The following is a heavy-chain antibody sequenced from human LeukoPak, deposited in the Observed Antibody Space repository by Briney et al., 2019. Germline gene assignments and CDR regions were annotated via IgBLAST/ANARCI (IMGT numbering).Heavy chain of an antibody. Sequence: ASVKVSCKASGYTFNGHYMHWVRQAPGQGPEWMGWINPNSGDTNHAPKFQGRVTMTRDTSISTAYLELSRLRSDDTAVYYCARRMVSIGPAGTAGWFDPWGQGTLVTVSS. J-gene: IGHJ5*02. V-gene: IGHV1-2*02. CDR2: INPNSGDT. CDR1: GYTFNGHY. D-gene: IGHD6-13*01. CDR3: ARRMVSIGPAGTAGWFDP.